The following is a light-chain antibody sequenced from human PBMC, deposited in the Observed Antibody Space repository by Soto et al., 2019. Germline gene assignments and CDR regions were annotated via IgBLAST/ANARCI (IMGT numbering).Light chain of an antibody. CDR3: SSYTSSSTYV. Sequence: QSVLTQPASVSGSPGQSITISCTGTSIDVGGYNYVSWYQQHPGKAPKLMIYEVSNRTSGVSDCFSGSKSGNTASLTISGLQAEDEADYYCSSYTSSSTYVFGTGTKVTVL. V-gene: IGLV2-14*01. J-gene: IGLJ1*01. CDR2: EVS. CDR1: SIDVGGYNY.